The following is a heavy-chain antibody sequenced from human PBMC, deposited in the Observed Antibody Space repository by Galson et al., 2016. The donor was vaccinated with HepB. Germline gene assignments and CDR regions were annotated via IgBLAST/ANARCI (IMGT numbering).Heavy chain of an antibody. CDR3: GKDWGSLWESSGKGMEV. J-gene: IGHJ6*02. CDR2: ISWDGRSP. V-gene: IGHV3-43*01. Sequence: SLRLSCAASGFTFDDYTMHWVRQSPGKGLEWVSLISWDGRSPSYADSVKGRFTISRDNTKNFLYLQMNSLRTEDTALYFCGKDWGSLWESSGKGMEVWGRGTTVTVSS. D-gene: IGHD3-10*01. CDR1: GFTFDDYT.